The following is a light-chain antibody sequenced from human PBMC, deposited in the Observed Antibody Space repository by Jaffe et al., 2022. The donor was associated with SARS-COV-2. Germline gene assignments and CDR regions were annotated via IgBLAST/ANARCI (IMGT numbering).Light chain of an antibody. CDR3: QQYGTSPIT. CDR2: GAS. V-gene: IGKV3-20*01. Sequence: EIVLTQSPGTLSLSPGERATLSCRASQSISSSYFAWYQQKPGQAPRLLIYGASSRATGIPDRFSGSGSGTDFTLTVSRLEPEDFAVYYCQQYGTSPITFGQGTRLETK. CDR1: QSISSSY. J-gene: IGKJ5*01.